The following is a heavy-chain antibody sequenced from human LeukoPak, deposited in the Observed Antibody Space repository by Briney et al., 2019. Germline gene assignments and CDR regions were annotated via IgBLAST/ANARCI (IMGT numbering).Heavy chain of an antibody. CDR1: GATFNYYW. V-gene: IGHV3-7*04. CDR2: INQDGTVQ. J-gene: IGHJ4*02. CDR3: ARDYSASGSLDI. D-gene: IGHD3-10*01. Sequence: GRSLRLSCAASGATFNYYWMNWVRQAPGNGVEWVANINQDGTVQHYADSVKGRFTISRDNAKHALSLQMNSPRDEDTAVYFCARDYSASGSLDIWGQGTLVTVSS.